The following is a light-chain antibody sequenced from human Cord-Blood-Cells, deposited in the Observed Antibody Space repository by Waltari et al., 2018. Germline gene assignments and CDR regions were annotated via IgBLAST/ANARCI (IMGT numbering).Light chain of an antibody. V-gene: IGLV7-43*01. Sequence: QTVVTQEPSLTVSPGGTVTLTCPSSTGAVTSGYYPNWFQQKPGQAPRALIYSTSNKHPWTPARFSGSRLGGKAALTLSGLQPEDEAEYYCLLYYGGAQVFGGGTKLTVL. CDR1: TGAVTSGYY. J-gene: IGLJ2*01. CDR2: STS. CDR3: LLYYGGAQV.